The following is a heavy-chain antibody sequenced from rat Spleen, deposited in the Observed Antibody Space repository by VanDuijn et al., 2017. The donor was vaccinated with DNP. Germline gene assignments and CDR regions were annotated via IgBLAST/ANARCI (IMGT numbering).Heavy chain of an antibody. Sequence: EVQLVESGGGLVQPGRSMKLSCAASGFTFSSFPMAWVRQAPTKGLEWVATISTSGGSTYYRDSVKGRFTISRDNAKSTLYLQMNSLRSEDTATYYCTREGVPEYYFDYWGQGVMVTVSS. CDR3: TREGVPEYYFDY. V-gene: IGHV5-46*01. D-gene: IGHD4-3*01. CDR2: ISTSGGST. J-gene: IGHJ2*01. CDR1: GFTFSSFP.